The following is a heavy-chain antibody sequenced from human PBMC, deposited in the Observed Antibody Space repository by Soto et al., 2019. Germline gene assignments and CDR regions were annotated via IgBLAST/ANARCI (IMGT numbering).Heavy chain of an antibody. J-gene: IGHJ4*02. D-gene: IGHD4-17*01. CDR3: TRGYGDYVRDY. CDR2: IRSKSNSYAT. CDR1: GFTFSGSA. Sequence: EVQLVESGGGLVQPGGSLKLSCEVSGFTFSGSAMHWVRQASGKGLEWVGRIRSKSNSYATAYAASVKGRFTISRDDSKNTAYLEMNSLKTEDTAVHYCTRGYGDYVRDYWGQGTLVTVSS. V-gene: IGHV3-73*01.